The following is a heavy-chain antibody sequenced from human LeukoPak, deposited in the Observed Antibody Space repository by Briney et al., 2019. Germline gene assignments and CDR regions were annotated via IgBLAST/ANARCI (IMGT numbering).Heavy chain of an antibody. V-gene: IGHV1-2*02. D-gene: IGHD3-22*01. J-gene: IGHJ3*02. CDR2: INPNSGGT. Sequence: ASVKVSCKASGYTFTGYYMHWVRQAPGQGLEWMGWINPNSGGTNYAQKFQGKVTMTRNTSISPAYMELSRLRSDGTAVYYCARAHASLRITMIVVGEHAFDIWGQGTMGTVSS. CDR1: GYTFTGYY. CDR3: ARAHASLRITMIVVGEHAFDI.